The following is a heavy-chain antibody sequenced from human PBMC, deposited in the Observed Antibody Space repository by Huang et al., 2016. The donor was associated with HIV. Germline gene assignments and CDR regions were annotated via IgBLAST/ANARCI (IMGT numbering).Heavy chain of an antibody. CDR1: GFTFSNYG. CDR3: AKDREDSAYQLDY. Sequence: QVQLVESGGGVVQPGRSLRLSCEASGFTFSNYGVYWVRQAPGKGWEWLEAISYDGSYQYYSDSVKGRFTISRDDSQNTLYLQMSSLRAEDTAVYFCAKDREDSAYQLDYWGQGTRVTVSS. V-gene: IGHV3-30*18. D-gene: IGHD5-12*01. J-gene: IGHJ4*02. CDR2: ISYDGSYQ.